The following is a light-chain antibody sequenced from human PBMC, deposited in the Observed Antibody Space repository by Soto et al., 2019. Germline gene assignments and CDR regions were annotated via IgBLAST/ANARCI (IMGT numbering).Light chain of an antibody. Sequence: DIQMTQSPSSLSASVGDRVTITCRASQDISNYLNWYQQRPGKAPKLLIYDASNLERGVPSRFSGTRSGTHFTVAITSLQPEDVATYYCPQYDSLPITFGQGTRLEI. CDR3: PQYDSLPIT. CDR2: DAS. J-gene: IGKJ5*01. V-gene: IGKV1-33*01. CDR1: QDISNY.